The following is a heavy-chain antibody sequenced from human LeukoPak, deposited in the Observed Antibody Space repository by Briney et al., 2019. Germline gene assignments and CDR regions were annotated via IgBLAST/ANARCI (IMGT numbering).Heavy chain of an antibody. V-gene: IGHV3-11*04. CDR2: ITSSGSTI. CDR3: ATSPAAVGTEDWFDP. CDR1: GFTFSDYY. D-gene: IGHD6-13*01. J-gene: IGHJ5*02. Sequence: GGSLRLSCAASGFTFSDYYMSWIRQAPGKGLEWVSYITSSGSTIYYADSVKGRVTISRDNAKNSLYLQMNSLRAEDTAVYYCATSPAAVGTEDWFDPWGQGTLVTVSS.